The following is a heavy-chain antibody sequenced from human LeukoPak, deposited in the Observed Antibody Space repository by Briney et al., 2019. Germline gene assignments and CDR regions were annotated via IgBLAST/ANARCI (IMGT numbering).Heavy chain of an antibody. CDR2: AYYRSKWYY. CDR1: GDSVSGNSVA. D-gene: IGHD6-19*01. CDR3: AREIAVAGTRRGAFDI. V-gene: IGHV6-1*01. Sequence: SQTLSLTCAISGDSVSGNSVAWNWIRQSPSRGLEWLGRAYYRSKWYYDYAVSVKSRITINPDTSKNQFSLQLNSVTPEDTAVYYCAREIAVAGTRRGAFDIWGQGTMVTVSS. J-gene: IGHJ3*02.